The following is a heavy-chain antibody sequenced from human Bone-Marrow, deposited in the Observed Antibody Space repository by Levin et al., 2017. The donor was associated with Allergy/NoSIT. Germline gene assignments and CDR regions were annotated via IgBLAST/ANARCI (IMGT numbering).Heavy chain of an antibody. CDR2: IYYSGTT. Sequence: LRLSCTVSGGSISTDDYYWSWIRQPPGKGLEWIGYIYYSGTTYYNPSLKSRVSISVDTSKNQFSLRLNSVTAADTAVYYCARVGDFYFGSGMPQFDPWGQGTLVIVSA. J-gene: IGHJ5*02. D-gene: IGHD3-10*01. V-gene: IGHV4-30-4*01. CDR1: GGSISTDDYY. CDR3: ARVGDFYFGSGMPQFDP.